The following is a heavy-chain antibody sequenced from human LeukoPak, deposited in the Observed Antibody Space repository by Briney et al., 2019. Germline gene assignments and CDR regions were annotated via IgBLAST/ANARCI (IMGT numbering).Heavy chain of an antibody. J-gene: IGHJ6*02. CDR1: GFTFSSYG. CDR3: AKDVVEYYLASGTYYIRAWYSYGMDV. V-gene: IGHV3-9*01. Sequence: GGSLRLSCAASGFTFSSYGMHWVRQAPGKGLEWVSGITWNSGVIGYADSVEGRFTISRDNAKKSLYLQMNSLRAEDTALYFCAKDVVEYYLASGTYYIRAWYSYGMDVWGQGTTVTVSS. CDR2: ITWNSGVI. D-gene: IGHD3-10*01.